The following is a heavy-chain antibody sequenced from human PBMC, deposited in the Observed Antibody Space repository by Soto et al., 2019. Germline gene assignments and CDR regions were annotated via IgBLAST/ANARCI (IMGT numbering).Heavy chain of an antibody. CDR3: ARHTSCGGDCFSWFDP. CDR1: GGSISSSSYY. Sequence: QLQLQESGPGLVKPSETLSLTCTVSGGSISSSSYYWGWIRQPPGKGLEWIGSIYYSGSTYYNPSLKSRVTISVDTSKNQFSLKLSSVTAADTAVYYCARHTSCGGDCFSWFDPWGQGTLVTVSS. CDR2: IYYSGST. D-gene: IGHD2-21*02. V-gene: IGHV4-39*01. J-gene: IGHJ5*02.